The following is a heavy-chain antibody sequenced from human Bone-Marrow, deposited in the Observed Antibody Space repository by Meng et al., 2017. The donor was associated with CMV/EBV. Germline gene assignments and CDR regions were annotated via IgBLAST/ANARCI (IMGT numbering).Heavy chain of an antibody. CDR1: GGSISSYY. CDR2: IYYSGST. Sequence: SETLPLTCTVSGGSISSYYWSWIRQPPGKGLEWIGYIYYSGSTNYNPSLKSRVTISVDTSKNQFSLKLSSVTAADTAVYYCARGGGRGKVLVWGQGTLVTVSS. J-gene: IGHJ4*02. D-gene: IGHD3-16*01. CDR3: ARGGGRGKVLV. V-gene: IGHV4-59*01.